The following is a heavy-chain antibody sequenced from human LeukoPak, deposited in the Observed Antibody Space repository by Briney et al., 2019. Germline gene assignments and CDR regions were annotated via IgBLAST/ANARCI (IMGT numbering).Heavy chain of an antibody. V-gene: IGHV4-39*07. Sequence: SETLSLTCTVSGGSISSSSYYWGWIRQPPGKGLEWIGSIYYSGSTYYNPSLKSRVAISVDTSKNQFSLKLSSVTAADTAVYYCARSIYYYDSSGYYGYYYYYYMDVWGKGTTVTISS. D-gene: IGHD3-22*01. CDR3: ARSIYYYDSSGYYGYYYYYYMDV. J-gene: IGHJ6*03. CDR2: IYYSGST. CDR1: GGSISSSSYY.